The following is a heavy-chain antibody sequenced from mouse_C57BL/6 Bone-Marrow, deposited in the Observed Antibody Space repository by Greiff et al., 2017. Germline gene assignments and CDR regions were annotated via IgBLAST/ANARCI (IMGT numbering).Heavy chain of an antibody. Sequence: QVQLQQPGAELVKPGASVKVSCKASGYTFTSYWMHWVKQRPGQGLEWIGRIHPSASDTNSNQKFKGNATLTVDKSSSTAYMQLSRLTSEDSAVYSCAIPDLDYWGQGTTLTVSS. CDR1: GYTFTSYW. V-gene: IGHV1-74*01. J-gene: IGHJ2*01. CDR2: IHPSASDT. CDR3: AIPDLDY.